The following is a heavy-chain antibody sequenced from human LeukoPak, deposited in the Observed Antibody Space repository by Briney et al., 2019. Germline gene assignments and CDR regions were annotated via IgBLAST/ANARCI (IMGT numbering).Heavy chain of an antibody. CDR3: AKDATNLVLSIAAHFDY. D-gene: IGHD6-6*01. CDR1: GFTFSDYY. Sequence: PGGSPRLSCAASGFTFSDYYMSWIRQAPGKGLEWVSYISSSGSTIYYADSVKGRFTISRDNSENTLYLQMNSLRAEDTAVYYCAKDATNLVLSIAAHFDYWGQGTLVTVSS. J-gene: IGHJ4*02. V-gene: IGHV3-11*01. CDR2: ISSSGSTI.